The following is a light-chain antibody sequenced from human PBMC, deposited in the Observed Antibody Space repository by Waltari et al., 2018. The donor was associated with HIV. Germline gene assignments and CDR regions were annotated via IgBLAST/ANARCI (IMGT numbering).Light chain of an antibody. V-gene: IGLV2-11*01. Sequence: QSSLTQPRSVSGSPGQSVTISCTGTSSDIGRYNYVSWYQQHPGKAPKLLIHDVPERPSGVPVRFSGSKSGNSASLTISGLQADDEGDYYCCAYAGTYDYAIFGGGTRLTVL. CDR3: CAYAGTYDYAI. J-gene: IGLJ2*01. CDR2: DVP. CDR1: SSDIGRYNY.